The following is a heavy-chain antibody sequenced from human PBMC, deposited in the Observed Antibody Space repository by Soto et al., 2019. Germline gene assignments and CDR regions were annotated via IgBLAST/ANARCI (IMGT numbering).Heavy chain of an antibody. CDR3: ATDPPGGIQLWFG. J-gene: IGHJ4*02. CDR1: GFTFSSYG. V-gene: IGHV3-33*01. Sequence: PGGSLRLSCAASGFTFSSYGMHWVRQAPGKGLEWVAVIWYDGSNKYYADSVKGRFTISRDNSKNTLYLQMNSLRAEDTAVYYCATDPPGGIQLWFGCGQGTMVTVYS. CDR2: IWYDGSNK. D-gene: IGHD5-18*01.